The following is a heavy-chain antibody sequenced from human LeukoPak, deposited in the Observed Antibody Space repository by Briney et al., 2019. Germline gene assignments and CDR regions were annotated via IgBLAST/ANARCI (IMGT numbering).Heavy chain of an antibody. CDR2: ISGSGGST. D-gene: IGHD3-22*01. CDR1: GFTFSSYA. Sequence: EGSLRLSCAASGFTFSSYAMSWVRQAPGKGLEWVSAISGSGGSTYYADSVKGRFTISRDNSKNTLYLQMNSLRAEDTAVYYCAKDMGYYYDSVEDAFDIWGQGTMVTVSS. CDR3: AKDMGYYYDSVEDAFDI. V-gene: IGHV3-23*01. J-gene: IGHJ3*02.